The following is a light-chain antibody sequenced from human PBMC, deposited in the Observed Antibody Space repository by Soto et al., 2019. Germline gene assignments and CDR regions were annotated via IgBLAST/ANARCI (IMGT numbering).Light chain of an antibody. Sequence: EIVLTQSPATLSLSPGDRATLSCRASQSVSSYLAWYQQKPGQAPRLLIYDASNRATGIPARFSGSGSGTDFTLTITSLEPEDFAVYSCQQRSNWPSTLGGGTKVEIK. J-gene: IGKJ4*01. V-gene: IGKV3-11*01. CDR3: QQRSNWPST. CDR1: QSVSSY. CDR2: DAS.